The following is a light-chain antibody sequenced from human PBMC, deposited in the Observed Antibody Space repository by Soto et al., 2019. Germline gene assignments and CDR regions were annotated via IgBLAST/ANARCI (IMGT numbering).Light chain of an antibody. CDR3: QQYNSYSPT. Sequence: DIQMTQSPSTLSASVGDRVTITCRASQSISSWLAWYQQKPGKAPKFLIYDASSLESGVPSRFSGSGSGTEFTPTISRPQIDDFANYYRQQYNSYSPTFGQGTRVEIK. CDR1: QSISSW. CDR2: DAS. V-gene: IGKV1-5*01. J-gene: IGKJ1*01.